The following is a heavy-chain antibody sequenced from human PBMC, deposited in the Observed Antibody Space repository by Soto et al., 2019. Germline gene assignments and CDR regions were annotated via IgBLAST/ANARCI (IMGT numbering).Heavy chain of an antibody. J-gene: IGHJ6*02. Sequence: ASVKVSCKASGYTFTSYGISWVRQAPGQGLEWMGWISAYNGNTNYAQKLQGRVTMTTDTSTSTAYMELRSLRSDDTAVYYCARDEDYGSGSYYYYYGMDVWGQGTSVTVSS. CDR2: ISAYNGNT. D-gene: IGHD3-10*01. CDR1: GYTFTSYG. CDR3: ARDEDYGSGSYYYYYGMDV. V-gene: IGHV1-18*01.